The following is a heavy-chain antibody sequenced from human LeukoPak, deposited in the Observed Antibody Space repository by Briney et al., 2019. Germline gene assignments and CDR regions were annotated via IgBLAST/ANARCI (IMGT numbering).Heavy chain of an antibody. CDR2: IIPIFGTA. CDR1: GGTISSYA. Sequence: SVKVSCKASGGTISSYAISWVRQAPGQGLDWMGGIIPIFGTANYAQKFQGRVTITADESTSTAYMELSSLRSEDTAVYYCARSLDYCSSTSCYQYYFDYWGQGTLVTVSS. V-gene: IGHV1-69*01. J-gene: IGHJ4*02. CDR3: ARSLDYCSSTSCYQYYFDY. D-gene: IGHD2-2*01.